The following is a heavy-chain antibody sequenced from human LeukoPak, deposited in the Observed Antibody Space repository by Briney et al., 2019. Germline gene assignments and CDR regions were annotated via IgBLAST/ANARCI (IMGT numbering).Heavy chain of an antibody. D-gene: IGHD3-10*01. V-gene: IGHV1-18*01. CDR3: ARDRWRDGSGSYFDY. CDR1: GYSENFYG. CDR2: ISAQHGQT. Sequence: GASVKVSCKTSGYSENFYGITWVRQVAGQGLEWMGWISAQHGQTEYAPNSQDRVTVTTDTSTSTAYIELRSLRSDDTAVYYCARDRWRDGSGSYFDYWGQGTLVTVSS. J-gene: IGHJ4*02.